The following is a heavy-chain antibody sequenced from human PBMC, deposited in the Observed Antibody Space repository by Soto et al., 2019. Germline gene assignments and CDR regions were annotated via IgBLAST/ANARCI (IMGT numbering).Heavy chain of an antibody. Sequence: QVQLVQSGTEVKKPGASVKVSCKPSGYTFTNYGVNWVRQAPGQGLEWMGWISAYNGDTNYAQKFQGRVTMTTDTSTSTAYMELRSLTFDDTAVYYCARGGRYSSSSDLTYWGQGTLVTVSS. CDR2: ISAYNGDT. CDR1: GYTFTNYG. D-gene: IGHD6-6*01. J-gene: IGHJ4*02. V-gene: IGHV1-18*01. CDR3: ARGGRYSSSSDLTY.